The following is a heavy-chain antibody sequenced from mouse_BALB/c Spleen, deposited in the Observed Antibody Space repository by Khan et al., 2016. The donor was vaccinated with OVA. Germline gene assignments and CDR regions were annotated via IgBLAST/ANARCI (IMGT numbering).Heavy chain of an antibody. Sequence: QVQLQQSGAELARPGASVKLSCKASGYTFTDYYINWVKQRTGQGLEWIGEISPGSGDTYYNERFKGKATLPADKSSSTAYMQLSSLTSDASTVYFCARRNYFGYTFAYWGQGTLVTGSA. J-gene: IGHJ3*01. CDR3: ARRNYFGYTFAY. D-gene: IGHD1-2*01. V-gene: IGHV1-77*01. CDR1: GYTFTDYY. CDR2: ISPGSGDT.